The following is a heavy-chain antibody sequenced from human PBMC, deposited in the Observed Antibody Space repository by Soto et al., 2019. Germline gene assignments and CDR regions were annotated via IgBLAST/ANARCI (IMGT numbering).Heavy chain of an antibody. CDR2: ISATGGGT. D-gene: IGHD3-16*01. CDR1: GFKSSSYA. CDR3: AKDRRAGGNSAFYFDF. V-gene: IGHV3-23*01. J-gene: IGHJ5*01. Sequence: PGGSLRLSCAASGFKSSSYAMSWVRQAPGKGLEWVSLISATGGGTYYADSVKGRFTISRDNSDNTLYLQVHSLRAEDTAVYYYAKDRRAGGNSAFYFDFWGQGAQVTVSS.